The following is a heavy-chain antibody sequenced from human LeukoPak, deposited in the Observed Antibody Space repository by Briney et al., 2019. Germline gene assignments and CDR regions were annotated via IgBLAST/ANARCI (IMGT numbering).Heavy chain of an antibody. V-gene: IGHV1-2*06. J-gene: IGHJ4*02. Sequence: ASVKVSCKASGYTFTGYYMHWVRQAPGQGLEWMGRINPNSGGTNYAQKFQGRVTMTRDTSISTAYMELSRLRSDDTAVYYCARVSYCSCTSCLYYFDYWGQGTLVTVSS. D-gene: IGHD2-2*01. CDR1: GYTFTGYY. CDR2: INPNSGGT. CDR3: ARVSYCSCTSCLYYFDY.